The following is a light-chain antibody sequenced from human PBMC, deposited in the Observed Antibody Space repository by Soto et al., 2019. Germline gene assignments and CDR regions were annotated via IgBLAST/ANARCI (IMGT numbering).Light chain of an antibody. CDR3: QQYNIWSSIT. Sequence: EIVMTQSPATLSVSPGERATLSCRASQSISSKVGWYQQKIGQAPRLLIYGASTRATGVPPRFSGSGSGTEFTLTISSMQSEDFAVSYCQQYNIWSSITFGQGTRLEIK. J-gene: IGKJ5*01. CDR2: GAS. V-gene: IGKV3-15*01. CDR1: QSISSK.